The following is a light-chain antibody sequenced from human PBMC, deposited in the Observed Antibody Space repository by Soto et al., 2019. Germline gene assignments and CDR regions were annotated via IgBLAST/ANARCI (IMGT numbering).Light chain of an antibody. CDR1: QSVSSSY. Sequence: ESVLTQSPGTLSLSPGERATLSCRASQSVSSSYLAWYQQKPGQAPRLLIYGASSRATGIPDMFSGSGSGTDFTLTISRLEPEDFAVYYCQHYGSSPFTFGRGTKVDIK. CDR3: QHYGSSPFT. V-gene: IGKV3-20*01. J-gene: IGKJ3*01. CDR2: GAS.